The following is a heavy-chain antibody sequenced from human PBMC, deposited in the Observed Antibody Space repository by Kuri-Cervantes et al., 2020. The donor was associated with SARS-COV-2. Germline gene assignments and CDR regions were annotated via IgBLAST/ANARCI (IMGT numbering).Heavy chain of an antibody. D-gene: IGHD5-18*01. Sequence: SVKVSCKASGGTFSSYAISWVRQAPGQGLEWMGGIIPIFGTANYAQKFQGRVTITADESTSTAYMELRSLRSDDTAVYYCAREMEIGYSYGFLRYMDVWGKGTTVTVSS. V-gene: IGHV1-69*13. J-gene: IGHJ6*03. CDR3: AREMEIGYSYGFLRYMDV. CDR1: GGTFSSYA. CDR2: IIPIFGTA.